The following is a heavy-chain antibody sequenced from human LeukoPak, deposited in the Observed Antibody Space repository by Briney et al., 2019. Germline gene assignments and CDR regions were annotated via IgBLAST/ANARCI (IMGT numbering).Heavy chain of an antibody. V-gene: IGHV3-9*01. D-gene: IGHD6-13*01. CDR1: GFTFDDYA. J-gene: IGHJ4*02. Sequence: PGRSLRLSCAASGFTFDDYAMHWVRQAPGKGLEGVSGISWNSGSIGYADSVKGRFTISRDNAKNSLYLQMNSLRAEDTALYYCAKDISGSSHYYFDYWGQGTLVTVSS. CDR3: AKDISGSSHYYFDY. CDR2: ISWNSGSI.